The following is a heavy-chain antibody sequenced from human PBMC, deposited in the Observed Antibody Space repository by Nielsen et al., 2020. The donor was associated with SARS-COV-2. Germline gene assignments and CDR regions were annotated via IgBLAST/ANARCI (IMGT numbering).Heavy chain of an antibody. V-gene: IGHV4-59*01. CDR3: ARGWRYYDSSGYYES. CDR2: IYYSGST. D-gene: IGHD3-22*01. CDR1: GGSISSYY. J-gene: IGHJ5*02. Sequence: SETLSLTCTVSGGSISSYYWSWIRQPPEKGLEWIGHIYYSGSTNYNPSLKSRVTISVDTSKNQFSLKLSSVTAADTAVYYCARGWRYYDSSGYYESWGQGTLVTVSS.